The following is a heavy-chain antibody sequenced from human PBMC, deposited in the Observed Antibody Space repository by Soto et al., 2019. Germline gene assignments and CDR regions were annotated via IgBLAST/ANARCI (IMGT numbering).Heavy chain of an antibody. CDR3: ARLEGLATISYYFDF. J-gene: IGHJ4*02. D-gene: IGHD3-9*01. V-gene: IGHV4-39*01. CDR1: GDSIYIDKYY. Sequence: SETLSLTCSVSGDSIYIDKYYWGWIKQPPGKGLEWIGSIYFRGNTYYNPSLQTRVTISLDKSKSQFSLKLNSVTAADSAVYFCARLEGLATISYYFDFWGQGALVTVSS. CDR2: IYFRGNT.